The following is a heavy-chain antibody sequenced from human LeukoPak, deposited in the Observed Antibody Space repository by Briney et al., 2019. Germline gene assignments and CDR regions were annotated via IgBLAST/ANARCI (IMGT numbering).Heavy chain of an antibody. CDR3: ARDRYSSSWYGRYYYMDV. Sequence: PSETLSLTCTVSGGSISSSSYYWGWIRQPPGKGLEWIGSIYYSGSTYYNPSLKSRVTISVDTSKNQFSLKLSSVTAADTAVYYCARDRYSSSWYGRYYYMDVWGKGTTVTVSS. CDR1: GGSISSSSYY. J-gene: IGHJ6*03. CDR2: IYYSGST. D-gene: IGHD6-13*01. V-gene: IGHV4-39*07.